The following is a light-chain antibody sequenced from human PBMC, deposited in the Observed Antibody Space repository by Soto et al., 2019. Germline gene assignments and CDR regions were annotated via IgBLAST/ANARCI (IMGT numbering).Light chain of an antibody. CDR2: NAS. CDR3: QHYNSYSEA. J-gene: IGKJ1*01. Sequence: DIQMTQSTSSLSSSVGDRVTITCRASRTISNYLNWYQQKPGKAPTLLFYNASSLQSGVPSRFSGSGSGTEFTLTISSLQPDDFATYYCQHYNSYSEAFGQGTKVDIK. CDR1: RTISNY. V-gene: IGKV1-5*01.